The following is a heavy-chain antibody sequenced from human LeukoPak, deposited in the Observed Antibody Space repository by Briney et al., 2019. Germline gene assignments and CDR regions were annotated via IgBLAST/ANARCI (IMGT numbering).Heavy chain of an antibody. CDR2: MNPNSGNT. D-gene: IGHD3-10*01. J-gene: IGHJ4*02. CDR1: GYTFTGYY. CDR3: ARNVYGSGSYLADY. V-gene: IGHV1-8*03. Sequence: ASVKVSCKASGYTFTGYYMHWVRQATGQGLEWMGWMNPNSGNTGYAQKFQGRVTITRNTSISTAYMELSSLRSEDTAVYYCARNVYGSGSYLADYWGQGTLVTVSS.